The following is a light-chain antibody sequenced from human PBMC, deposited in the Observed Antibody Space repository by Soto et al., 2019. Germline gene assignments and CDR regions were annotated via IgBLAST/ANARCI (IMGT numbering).Light chain of an antibody. CDR1: QTFGRTF. Sequence: EIVLTQSPGTLSLSPGERATLSCRASQTFGRTFLAWYQQRPGQAPRLLIYGASTRATGVPDRFSGSASGTDFTLTISRLEPEDFAVYYCQQYGGSPFTFGPGTRWIS. J-gene: IGKJ3*01. V-gene: IGKV3-20*01. CDR2: GAS. CDR3: QQYGGSPFT.